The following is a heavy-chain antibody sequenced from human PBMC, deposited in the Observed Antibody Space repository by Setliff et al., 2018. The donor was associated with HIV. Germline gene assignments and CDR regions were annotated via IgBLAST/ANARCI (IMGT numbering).Heavy chain of an antibody. Sequence: SETLSLTCSVSGDSITHYYWNWIRQPPGKGLEWIGNIFDSENNNYNPSLKSRVTISADMSKNHFSLRLNSATAADTAVYYCARRDLTSVPTWGQGTLVTVSS. J-gene: IGHJ5*02. D-gene: IGHD3-10*01. V-gene: IGHV4-59*08. CDR2: IFDSENN. CDR3: ARRDLTSVPT. CDR1: GDSITHYY.